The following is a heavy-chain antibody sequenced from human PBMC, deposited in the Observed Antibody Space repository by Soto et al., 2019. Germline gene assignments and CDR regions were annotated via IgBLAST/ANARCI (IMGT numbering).Heavy chain of an antibody. J-gene: IGHJ5*02. CDR1: GYSFTNHW. D-gene: IGHD6-6*01. CDR2: IYPGDSDT. Sequence: HGESLKIPCKGSGYSFTNHWIAWVLQMPGKGLEWMGIIYPGDSDTRYSPSFQGQVTITADKSRNTAYLQWTSLKASDTAIYYCTRRGGQSVRNWFDPWGQGTLVTVSS. CDR3: TRRGGQSVRNWFDP. V-gene: IGHV5-51*01.